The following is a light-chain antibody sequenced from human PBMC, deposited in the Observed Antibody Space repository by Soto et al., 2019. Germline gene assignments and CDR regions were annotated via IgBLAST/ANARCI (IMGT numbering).Light chain of an antibody. CDR1: QNINSY. J-gene: IGKJ4*01. Sequence: IQLTQSPHSLSASVGESVTITCRASQNINSYLSWYQQKPGKAPRLLIYGASSLQVGVPSRFIGSGSGTDFTLTITSLQPEDFATYYCQQSYSFLSFAGGTKVDIK. V-gene: IGKV1-39*01. CDR2: GAS. CDR3: QQSYSFLS.